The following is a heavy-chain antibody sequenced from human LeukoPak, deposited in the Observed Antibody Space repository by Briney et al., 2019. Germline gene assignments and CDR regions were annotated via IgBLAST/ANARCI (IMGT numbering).Heavy chain of an antibody. CDR1: GGSFSGYY. V-gene: IGHV4-34*01. D-gene: IGHD3-3*01. Sequence: PSETLSLTCAVYGGSFSGYYWSWIRQPPGKGLEWIGEINHSGSTNYNPSLKSRVTISVDTSKNQFSLKLSSVTAADTAVYYCARHKRYYDFWSGDYMDVWGKGTTVTVSS. J-gene: IGHJ6*03. CDR3: ARHKRYYDFWSGDYMDV. CDR2: INHSGST.